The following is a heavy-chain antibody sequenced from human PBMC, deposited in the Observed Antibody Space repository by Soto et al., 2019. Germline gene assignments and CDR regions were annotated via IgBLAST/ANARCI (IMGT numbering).Heavy chain of an antibody. CDR1: GYTFTSYD. V-gene: IGHV1-8*01. Sequence: QVQLVQSGAEVKKPGASVKVSCKASGYTFTSYDINWVRQATGQGLDGMGWMNPNSCNKGYAQKFQGRVTMTRNTSISTAYREMSSLGSEDTAVYYCARGPPSIAAPYRKSIAFDPCGQGTLVTVSS. CDR2: MNPNSCNK. D-gene: IGHD6-6*01. J-gene: IGHJ5*02. CDR3: ARGPPSIAAPYRKSIAFDP.